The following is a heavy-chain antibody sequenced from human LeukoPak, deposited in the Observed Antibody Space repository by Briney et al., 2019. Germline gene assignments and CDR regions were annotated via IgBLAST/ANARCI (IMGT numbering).Heavy chain of an antibody. Sequence: PGGSLRLSCAASGFTFSSSAMHWVRQAPGKGLEWVAVISFDGTNKYYAGSVKGRFSISRDNSKNTLYLQMNSLRAEDTAVYYCARELVVESNWFDPWGQGTLVTVSS. V-gene: IGHV3-30*04. J-gene: IGHJ5*02. CDR1: GFTFSSSA. D-gene: IGHD2-21*01. CDR3: ARELVVESNWFDP. CDR2: ISFDGTNK.